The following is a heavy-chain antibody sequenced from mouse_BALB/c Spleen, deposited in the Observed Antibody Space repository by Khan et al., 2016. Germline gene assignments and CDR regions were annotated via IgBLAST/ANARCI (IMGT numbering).Heavy chain of an antibody. CDR1: GYSITSDYA. CDR2: ISYSGST. Sequence: EVQLQESGPGLVKPSQSLSLTCTVTGYSITSDYAWNWIRQFPGNKLEWMGYISYSGSTSYNPSLKSRISITRDTSKNQFFLQLNSVTTEDTATXYCARQANYDYYYAMDYWGQGTSVTVSS. CDR3: ARQANYDYYYAMDY. J-gene: IGHJ4*01. V-gene: IGHV3-2*02. D-gene: IGHD2-4*01.